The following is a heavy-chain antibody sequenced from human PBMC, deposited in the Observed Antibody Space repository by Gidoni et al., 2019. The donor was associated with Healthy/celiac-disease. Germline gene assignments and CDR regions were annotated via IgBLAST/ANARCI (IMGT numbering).Heavy chain of an antibody. Sequence: QVQLQESGPGLVKPSETLSLTCTVSGGSISSYYWSWIRQPPGKGLEWIGYIYYSGSTNYNPPLKSRVTISVDTSKNQFSLKLSSVTAADTAVYYCARDRGGGSVPRGWFDPWGQGTLVTVSS. CDR2: IYYSGST. V-gene: IGHV4-59*01. J-gene: IGHJ5*02. D-gene: IGHD3-10*01. CDR3: ARDRGGGSVPRGWFDP. CDR1: GGSISSYY.